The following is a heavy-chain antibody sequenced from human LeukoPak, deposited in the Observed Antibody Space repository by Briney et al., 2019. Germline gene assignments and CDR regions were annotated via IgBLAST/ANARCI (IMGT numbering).Heavy chain of an antibody. CDR1: GFTFSSNA. CDR3: AKSTTVTTGMYY. Sequence: SGGSLRLSCAASGFTFSSNAMSWVRQAPGKGLEWVSAISGSGGSTYYADSVKGRFTISRDNSKNTLYLQMNSLRAEDTAVYYCAKSTTVTTGMYYWGQGTLVTVSS. CDR2: ISGSGGST. J-gene: IGHJ4*02. V-gene: IGHV3-23*01. D-gene: IGHD4-17*01.